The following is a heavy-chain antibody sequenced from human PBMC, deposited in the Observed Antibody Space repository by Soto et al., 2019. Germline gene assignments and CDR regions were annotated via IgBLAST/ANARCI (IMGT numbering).Heavy chain of an antibody. J-gene: IGHJ5*02. Sequence: SETLSLTCAVYGGSFSGYYWSWIRQPPGKGLEWIGEINHSGSTNYNPSLKSRVTISVDTSKNQFSLKLSSVTAADTAVYYCARVVSWFDPWGQGTLVTVSS. V-gene: IGHV4-34*01. CDR1: GGSFSGYY. CDR3: ARVVSWFDP. CDR2: INHSGST. D-gene: IGHD2-2*01.